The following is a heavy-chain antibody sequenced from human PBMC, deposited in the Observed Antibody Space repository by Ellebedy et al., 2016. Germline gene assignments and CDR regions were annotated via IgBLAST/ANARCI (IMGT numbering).Heavy chain of an antibody. Sequence: GGSLRLSXTASGFNFTTFFMSWVRQASGKGLEWVAKINQDGSETDYVDSVKGRFTISRDNAKNSLFLQLNSLRAEDTAVYYCVRDLADWGQGTMVTVS. CDR1: GFNFTTFF. V-gene: IGHV3-7*01. CDR2: INQDGSET. CDR3: VRDLAD. D-gene: IGHD2-21*01. J-gene: IGHJ3*01.